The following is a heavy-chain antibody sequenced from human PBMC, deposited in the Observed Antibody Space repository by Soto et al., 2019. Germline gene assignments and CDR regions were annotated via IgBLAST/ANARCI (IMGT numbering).Heavy chain of an antibody. J-gene: IGHJ4*02. CDR3: AQSKVGATSNYFDY. CDR2: ISGSGGIT. V-gene: IGHV3-23*01. D-gene: IGHD1-26*01. CDR1: GFTFSSYA. Sequence: EVQLLESGGGLVQPGGSLRLSCAASGFTFSSYAMSWVRQAPGKGLEWVSGISGSGGITYYEDSVKGRFTISRDNSKNALYLQLNSLRAEDTAVYYCAQSKVGATSNYFDYWGQGTLVTVSS.